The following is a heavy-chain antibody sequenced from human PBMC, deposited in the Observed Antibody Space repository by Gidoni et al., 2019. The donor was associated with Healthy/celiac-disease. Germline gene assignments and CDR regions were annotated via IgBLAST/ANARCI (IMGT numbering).Heavy chain of an antibody. V-gene: IGHV3-23*01. J-gene: IGHJ4*02. CDR2: ISGSGGST. Sequence: EVQLLESGGGLVQPGGSLRLSCAASGFTFSSYAVSWVRPAPGKGLEWVSAISGSGGSTYYADSVKGRFTISRDNSKNTLYLQMNSLRAEDTAVYYCAKDSRVRVVPYYFDYWGQGTLVTVSS. CDR3: AKDSRVRVVPYYFDY. D-gene: IGHD3-10*01. CDR1: GFTFSSYA.